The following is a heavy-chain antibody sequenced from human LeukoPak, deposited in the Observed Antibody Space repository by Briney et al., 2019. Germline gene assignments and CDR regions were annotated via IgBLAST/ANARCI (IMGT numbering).Heavy chain of an antibody. CDR1: GFTFSSYS. CDR3: ASRVVVAATEMNY. V-gene: IGHV3-21*01. Sequence: GGSLRLSCAASGFTFSSYSMNWVRQAPGKGLEWVSSISSSSSYIYYADSVKGRFTISRDNAKNSLYLQMNSLRAEDTAVYYCASRVVVAATEMNYWGQGTLVTVSS. CDR2: ISSSSSYI. J-gene: IGHJ4*02. D-gene: IGHD2-15*01.